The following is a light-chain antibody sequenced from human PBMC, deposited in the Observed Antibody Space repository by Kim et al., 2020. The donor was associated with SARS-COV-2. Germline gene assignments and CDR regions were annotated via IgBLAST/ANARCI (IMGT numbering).Light chain of an antibody. V-gene: IGLV1-51*01. J-gene: IGLJ2*01. CDR1: SSNIGNNY. CDR2: DNN. CDR3: GTWDSSLSSVL. Sequence: QSVLTQPPSVSAAPGPKVTISCSGSSSNIGNNYVSWYQQLPGTAPKLLIYDNNKRPSGIPDRFSGSKSGTSAALGITGLQTGDEADYYCGTWDSSLSSVLFGGGTQLTDL.